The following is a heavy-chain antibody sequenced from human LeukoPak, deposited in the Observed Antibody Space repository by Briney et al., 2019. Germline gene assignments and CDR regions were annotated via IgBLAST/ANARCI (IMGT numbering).Heavy chain of an antibody. CDR2: IIPIFGKA. D-gene: IGHD5/OR15-5a*01. CDR3: ARGPRKSTIRAYYFDY. V-gene: IGHV1-69*01. Sequence: SVKVSCKDSRGTLSSYATSWVRQAPGAGREWMGGIIPIFGKANYAQKFQGGVTLTADEFTRTAYKVLNRLRSEDTAVYYCARGPRKSTIRAYYFDYWGQGTLVTVSS. J-gene: IGHJ4*02. CDR1: RGTLSSYA.